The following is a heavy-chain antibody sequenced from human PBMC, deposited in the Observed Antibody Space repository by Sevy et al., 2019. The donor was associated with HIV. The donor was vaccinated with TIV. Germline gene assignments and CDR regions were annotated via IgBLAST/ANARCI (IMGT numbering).Heavy chain of an antibody. J-gene: IGHJ1*01. V-gene: IGHV3-15*01. CDR1: GFTFSNVW. CDR2: FKSKTDGGTT. D-gene: IGHD3-16*01. CDR3: TTGGSLFQH. Sequence: GGSLRLSCVASGFTFSNVWMSWVRQAPGKGLEWVGHFKSKTDGGTTVYAAPVRGRLTISRDDSKNTLYLQMNSLKTEDTAVYYCTTGGSLFQHWGQGTLVTVSS.